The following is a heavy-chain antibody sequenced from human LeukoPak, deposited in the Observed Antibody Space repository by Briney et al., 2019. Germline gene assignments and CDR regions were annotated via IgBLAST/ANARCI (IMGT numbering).Heavy chain of an antibody. Sequence: GESLQISCQGSGYSFTSYWIGWVRQMPGKGLEWMGIIFPGDSNSKYSPSFQGQVTISADKSISTAYLQWSSLKASDTAMYYCARRGYCRTSSCSYFDYWGQGTLVTVSS. V-gene: IGHV5-51*01. CDR2: IFPGDSNS. CDR1: GYSFTSYW. CDR3: ARRGYCRTSSCSYFDY. J-gene: IGHJ4*02. D-gene: IGHD2-2*01.